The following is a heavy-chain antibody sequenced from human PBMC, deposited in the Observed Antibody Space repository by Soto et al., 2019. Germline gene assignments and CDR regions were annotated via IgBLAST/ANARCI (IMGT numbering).Heavy chain of an antibody. V-gene: IGHV1-2*02. Sequence: ASVKVSCKASVLSFTGYYIHWLRQAPGQGLEWMGWINAHSGGTEYAQKFQGRVTLTRDTSIATAYLTLTSLTSDDTALYYCAKDLTRQLAYWLDPWGQGTQVTVSS. CDR1: VLSFTGYY. CDR3: AKDLTRQLAYWLDP. CDR2: INAHSGGT. D-gene: IGHD6-6*01. J-gene: IGHJ5*02.